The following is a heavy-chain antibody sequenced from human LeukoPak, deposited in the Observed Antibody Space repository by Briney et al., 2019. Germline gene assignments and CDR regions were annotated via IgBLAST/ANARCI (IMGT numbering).Heavy chain of an antibody. V-gene: IGHV3-9*01. CDR3: AKDMGYSSSSGGALDY. Sequence: GGSLRLSCAASGSTFDDYAMHWVRRAPGKGLEWVSGISWNSGSIGYADSVKGRFTISRDNAKNSLYLQMNSLRAEDTALYYCAKDMGYSSSSGGALDYWGQGTLVTVSS. CDR2: ISWNSGSI. D-gene: IGHD6-6*01. J-gene: IGHJ4*02. CDR1: GSTFDDYA.